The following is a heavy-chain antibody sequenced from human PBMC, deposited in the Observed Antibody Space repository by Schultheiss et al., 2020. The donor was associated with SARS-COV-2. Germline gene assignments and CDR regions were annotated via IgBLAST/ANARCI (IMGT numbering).Heavy chain of an antibody. V-gene: IGHV4-30-4*01. Sequence: SETLSLTCTVSGGSISSGDYYWSWIRQPPGKCLEWIGYIYYSGSTYYNPSLKSRVTISVDTSKNQFSLKLSSVTAADTAVYYCARAGGNSGYFDYWGQGTLVTVSS. J-gene: IGHJ4*02. CDR2: IYYSGST. D-gene: IGHD4-23*01. CDR1: GGSISSGDYY. CDR3: ARAGGNSGYFDY.